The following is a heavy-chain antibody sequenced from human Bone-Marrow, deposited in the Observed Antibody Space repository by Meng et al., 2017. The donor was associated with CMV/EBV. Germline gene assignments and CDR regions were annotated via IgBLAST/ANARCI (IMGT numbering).Heavy chain of an antibody. J-gene: IGHJ4*02. CDR1: GGSISSGGYY. V-gene: IGHV4-31*03. Sequence: QVQLHESGPGLVKPSPTLYLTCTVSGGSISSGGYYWSWIRQHPGKGLEWIGYIYYSGSTYYNPSLKSRVTISVDTSKNQFSLKLSSVTAADTAVYHCARAAPGYDFWSGYYNDYWGQGTLVTVSS. CDR3: ARAAPGYDFWSGYYNDY. CDR2: IYYSGST. D-gene: IGHD3-3*01.